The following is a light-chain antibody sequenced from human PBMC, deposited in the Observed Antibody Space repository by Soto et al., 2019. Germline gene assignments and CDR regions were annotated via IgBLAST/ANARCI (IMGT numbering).Light chain of an antibody. V-gene: IGKV4-1*01. CDR3: QQYYSTPPT. CDR2: WAS. CDR1: QSVLYSSNNKTY. J-gene: IGKJ4*01. Sequence: DIVMTQSPDSLAVSLGERATINCKSSQSVLYSSNNKTYLAWYQQKPGQPPKLLILWASTRESGVPDRFSGSGSGTDFTLTISSLQAEDVAVYYCQQYYSTPPTFGGGTKVEI.